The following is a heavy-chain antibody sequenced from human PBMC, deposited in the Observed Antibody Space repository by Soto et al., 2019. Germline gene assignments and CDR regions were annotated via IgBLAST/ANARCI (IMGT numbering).Heavy chain of an antibody. Sequence: PGGSLRLSCAASGFTFSSYGMHWVRQAPGKGLEWVAVIWYDGSNKYYADSVKGRFTISRDNSKNTLYLQMNSLRAEDTAVYYCAKMAPRRYSGYDPSSYWYFDLWGRGTLVTVSS. CDR2: IWYDGSNK. CDR1: GFTFSSYG. J-gene: IGHJ2*01. CDR3: AKMAPRRYSGYDPSSYWYFDL. D-gene: IGHD5-12*01. V-gene: IGHV3-30*02.